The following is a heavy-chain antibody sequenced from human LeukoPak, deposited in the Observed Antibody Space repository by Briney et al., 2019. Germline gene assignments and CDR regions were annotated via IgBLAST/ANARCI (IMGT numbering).Heavy chain of an antibody. CDR3: ARLESSGYYYSFDY. V-gene: IGHV1-2*02. D-gene: IGHD3-22*01. CDR2: INPNSGGT. CDR1: GYTFTGYY. Sequence: ASVKASCKASGYTFTGYYMHWVRQAPGQGLEWMGWINPNSGGTNYAQKFQGRVTMTRDTSISTAYMELSRLRSDDTAVYYCARLESSGYYYSFDYWGQGTLVTVSS. J-gene: IGHJ4*02.